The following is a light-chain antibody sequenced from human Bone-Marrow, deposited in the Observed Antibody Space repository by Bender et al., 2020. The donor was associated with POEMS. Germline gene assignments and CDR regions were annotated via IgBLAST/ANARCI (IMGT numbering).Light chain of an antibody. CDR1: SSDVGNDDL. Sequence: QSALTQPASVSGSPGQSITISCTGTSSDVGNDDLVSWYQQHPGKAPKLMIFESTKRPSGISNRFSGSKSGDTASLTISGLQNEDEGHYYCCAYAGSYPHWVFGGGTKVTVL. J-gene: IGLJ3*02. V-gene: IGLV2-23*01. CDR3: CAYAGSYPHWV. CDR2: EST.